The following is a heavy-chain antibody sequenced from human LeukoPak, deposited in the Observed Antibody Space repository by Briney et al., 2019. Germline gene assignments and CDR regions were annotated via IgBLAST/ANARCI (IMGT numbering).Heavy chain of an antibody. Sequence: ASAKVSCKASGYTFTSYGISWVRQAPGQGLEWMGWISAYNGNTNYAQKLQGRVTMTTDTSTSTAYMELRSLRSDDTAVYYCARDKFSAYYYDSSGFQPFDHWGQGTLVTVSS. CDR2: ISAYNGNT. D-gene: IGHD3-22*01. J-gene: IGHJ4*02. CDR1: GYTFTSYG. V-gene: IGHV1-18*01. CDR3: ARDKFSAYYYDSSGFQPFDH.